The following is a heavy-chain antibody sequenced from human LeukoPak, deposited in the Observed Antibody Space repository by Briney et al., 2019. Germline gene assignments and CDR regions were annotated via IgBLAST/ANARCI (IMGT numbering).Heavy chain of an antibody. J-gene: IGHJ4*02. CDR2: IIPIFGTA. V-gene: IGHV1-69*13. CDR1: GGTFSSYA. Sequence: ASVKVSCKASGGTFSSYAISWVRQAPGQGLEWMGGIIPIFGTANYAQKFQGRVTITADESTSTAYMELSSLRSEDTAVYYCANPLAYGSGSYYNPPLGYWGQGTLVTVFS. CDR3: ANPLAYGSGSYYNPPLGY. D-gene: IGHD3-10*01.